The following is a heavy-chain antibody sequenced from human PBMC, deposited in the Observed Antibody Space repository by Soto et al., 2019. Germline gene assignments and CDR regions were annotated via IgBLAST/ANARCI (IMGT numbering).Heavy chain of an antibody. J-gene: IGHJ6*02. V-gene: IGHV3-30-3*01. CDR2: ISYDGSNK. Sequence: PGGSLRLSCAASGFTFSSYAMHWVRQAPGKGLEWVAVISYDGSNKYYADSVKGRFTISRDNSKNTLYLQMNSLRAEDTAVYYCARVQIQLWDTRYYYYGMDVWGQGTTVTVSS. D-gene: IGHD5-18*01. CDR3: ARVQIQLWDTRYYYYGMDV. CDR1: GFTFSSYA.